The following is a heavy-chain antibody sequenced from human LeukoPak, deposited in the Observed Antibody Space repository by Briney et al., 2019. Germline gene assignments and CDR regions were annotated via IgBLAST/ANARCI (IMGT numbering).Heavy chain of an antibody. CDR2: INHSGST. J-gene: IGHJ6*02. Sequence: PSETLSLTCAVYGGSFSGYYWSWTRQPPGKGLEWIGEINHSGSTNYNPSLKSRVTISVDTSKNQFSLKLSSVTAADTAVYYCARLRIAAAFAYYYGMDVWGQGTTVTVSS. V-gene: IGHV4-34*01. CDR3: ARLRIAAAFAYYYGMDV. D-gene: IGHD6-13*01. CDR1: GGSFSGYY.